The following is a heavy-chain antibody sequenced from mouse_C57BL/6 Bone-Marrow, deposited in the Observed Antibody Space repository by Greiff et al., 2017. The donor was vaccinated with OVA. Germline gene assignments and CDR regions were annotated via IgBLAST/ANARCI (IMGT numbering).Heavy chain of an antibody. V-gene: IGHV1-52*01. D-gene: IGHD1-1*01. CDR3: ARGGYYYGSSGAY. CDR1: GYTFTSYW. CDR2: IDPSDSET. J-gene: IGHJ3*01. Sequence: QVQLQQPGAELVRPGSSVKLSCKASGYTFTSYWMHWVKPRPIQGLEWIGNIDPSDSETHYNQKFKDKATLTVDKSSSTAYMQLSSLTSEDSAVYYCARGGYYYGSSGAYWGQGTLVTVSA.